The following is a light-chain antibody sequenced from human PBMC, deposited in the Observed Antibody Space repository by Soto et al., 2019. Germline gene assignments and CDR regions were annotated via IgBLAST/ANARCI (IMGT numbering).Light chain of an antibody. V-gene: IGLV2-14*01. CDR2: EVT. Sequence: QSVLTQPASVSGSPGQSIPISCTGTSSDVGGYDYVSWYQQHPGTAPRLIIFEVTNRPSGVSNRFSGSKPGNTASLTISGLQAEDEADYYCTSYTSSSTQFFGTGTKVTVL. CDR1: SSDVGGYDY. J-gene: IGLJ1*01. CDR3: TSYTSSSTQF.